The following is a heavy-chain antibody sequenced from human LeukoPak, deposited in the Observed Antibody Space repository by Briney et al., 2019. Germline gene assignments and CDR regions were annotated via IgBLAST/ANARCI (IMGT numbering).Heavy chain of an antibody. J-gene: IGHJ4*02. CDR2: INQDGSEK. Sequence: GGSLRLSCAASGFTFTIFCISWAPQAPGKGLEWVTNINQDGSEKYYVDSVKGRFTNSRDNAKNSLYLQMNSLRAEDTAVYYCAREKGYYGSGNFDYWGQGTLVTVSS. CDR3: AREKGYYGSGNFDY. V-gene: IGHV3-7*03. D-gene: IGHD3-10*01. CDR1: GFTFTIFC.